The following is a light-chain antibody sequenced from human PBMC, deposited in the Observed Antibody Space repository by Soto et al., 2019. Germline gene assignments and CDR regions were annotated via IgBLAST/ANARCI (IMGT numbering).Light chain of an antibody. J-gene: IGKJ5*01. V-gene: IGKV3-20*01. CDR3: QQYGSSPPIT. CDR2: GAS. Sequence: IVLTQSPGTLSLSPWERATLSFRASPSISSSYLAWYQQKPGQAPRLLISGASSRATGIPARFSGSGSGTDFTLTISRLEPEDFAVYYCQQYGSSPPITCGQGTRLEIK. CDR1: PSISSSY.